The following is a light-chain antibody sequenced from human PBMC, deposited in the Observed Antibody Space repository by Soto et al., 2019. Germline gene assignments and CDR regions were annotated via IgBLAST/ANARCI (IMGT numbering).Light chain of an antibody. J-gene: IGKJ5*01. CDR1: QPISSW. Sequence: DNQMTQSPSSLSESVGDRVTITCRASQPISSWLAWYQQKPGKAPKHLIYGASTLQSGVPSRFSGSGSGTDYALTISRLQPENVATYYWQQTYRTSTFGQVTRLEIK. CDR3: QQTYRTST. V-gene: IGKV1-39*01. CDR2: GAS.